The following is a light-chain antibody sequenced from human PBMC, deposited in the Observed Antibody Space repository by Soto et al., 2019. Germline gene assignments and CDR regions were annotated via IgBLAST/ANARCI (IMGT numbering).Light chain of an antibody. CDR1: TGAVTSGNY. V-gene: IGLV7-43*01. Sequence: QAVVTQEPSLTVSPGGTVTLTCASSTGAVTSGNYPNWFQQKPGQAPRTLIYGANNKHSWTPARFSGSLLGGKAALTLSGVQTEDEADYYCLLWYSAARAWVFGGGTKLTVL. CDR3: LLWYSAARAWV. J-gene: IGLJ3*02. CDR2: GAN.